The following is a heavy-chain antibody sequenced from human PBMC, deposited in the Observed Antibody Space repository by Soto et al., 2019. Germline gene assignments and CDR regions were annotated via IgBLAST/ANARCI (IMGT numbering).Heavy chain of an antibody. V-gene: IGHV3-23*01. J-gene: IGHJ4*02. D-gene: IGHD5-18*01. Sequence: EVQLLESGGGLVQSGGSLRLSCVASGFTFRSYAMSWVRQAPGKGLEWVSGIGGTGGATYYADSVKGRFTISRDNSKNTLYMQMNSLRAVDTAIYYCARDSYGYSLGQGTLVTVSS. CDR1: GFTFRSYA. CDR2: IGGTGGAT. CDR3: ARDSYGYS.